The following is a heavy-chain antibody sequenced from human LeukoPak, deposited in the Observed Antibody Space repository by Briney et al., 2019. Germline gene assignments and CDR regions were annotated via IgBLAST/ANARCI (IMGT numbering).Heavy chain of an antibody. Sequence: GGSLRLSCAASGFTFSSYSMNWVRQAPGKGLEWVSSISSSSSYIYYADSVKGRFTISRDNAKNSLYLQMNSLRAEDTAVYYCAGAPYGSGSYYIGGDRYGMDVWGQGTTVTVSS. CDR3: AGAPYGSGSYYIGGDRYGMDV. J-gene: IGHJ6*02. CDR1: GFTFSSYS. CDR2: ISSSSSYI. V-gene: IGHV3-21*01. D-gene: IGHD3-10*01.